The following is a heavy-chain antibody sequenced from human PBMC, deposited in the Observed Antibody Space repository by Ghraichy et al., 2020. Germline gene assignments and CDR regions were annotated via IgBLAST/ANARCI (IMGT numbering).Heavy chain of an antibody. CDR2: MNPNSGNT. V-gene: IGHV1-8*01. J-gene: IGHJ6*02. CDR3: ARVDGSYSFTGTYYYYGMDV. D-gene: IGHD1-26*01. Sequence: ASVKVSCKASGYTFTSYDINWVRQATGQGLEWMGWMNPNSGNTGYAQKFQGRVTMTRNTSISTAYMELSSLRSEDTAVYYCARVDGSYSFTGTYYYYGMDVWGQGTTVTVSS. CDR1: GYTFTSYD.